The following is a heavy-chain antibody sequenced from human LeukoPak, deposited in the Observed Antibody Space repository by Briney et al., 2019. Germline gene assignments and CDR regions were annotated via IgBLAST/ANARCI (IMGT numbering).Heavy chain of an antibody. CDR1: GVSISSDY. V-gene: IGHV4-59*08. CDR2: IYYSGSS. Sequence: SETLSLTCTVSGVSISSDYWSWIRLPPGKGLEWIGYIYYSGSSNYTPSLKSRVTMSVDTSKNQFSLKLTSVTAADTAGYYCARRLRQNLFDPWGQGTLVTVSS. D-gene: IGHD4-17*01. J-gene: IGHJ5*02. CDR3: ARRLRQNLFDP.